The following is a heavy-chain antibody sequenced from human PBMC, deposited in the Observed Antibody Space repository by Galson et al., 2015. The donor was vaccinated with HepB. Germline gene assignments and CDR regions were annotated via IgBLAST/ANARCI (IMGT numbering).Heavy chain of an antibody. CDR1: GFTFSSYA. CDR2: ISGSGGST. V-gene: IGHV3-23*01. D-gene: IGHD2-15*01. Sequence: SLRLSCAASGFTFSSYAMSWVRQAPGKGLEWVSAISGSGGSTYYADSVKGRFTISRDNSKNTLYLQMNSLRAEDTAVYYCAKGPGGYCGGGSCLLFDYWGQGTLVTVSS. CDR3: AKGPGGYCGGGSCLLFDY. J-gene: IGHJ4*02.